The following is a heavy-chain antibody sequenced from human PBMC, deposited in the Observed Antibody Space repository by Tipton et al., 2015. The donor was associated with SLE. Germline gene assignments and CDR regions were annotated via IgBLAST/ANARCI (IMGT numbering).Heavy chain of an antibody. V-gene: IGHV4-38-2*01. CDR3: AKSGSYHYNWFDP. CDR2: IYHSGDI. D-gene: IGHD1-26*01. CDR1: GYSIISGYY. J-gene: IGHJ5*02. Sequence: TLSLTCVVSGYSIISGYYWGWIRQSPGKGLEWIGMIYHSGDIYYNPSNPSLKSRVTISVDASKNQLSLKLNSVTAADTAIYYCAKSGSYHYNWFDPWGQGTLVTVSS.